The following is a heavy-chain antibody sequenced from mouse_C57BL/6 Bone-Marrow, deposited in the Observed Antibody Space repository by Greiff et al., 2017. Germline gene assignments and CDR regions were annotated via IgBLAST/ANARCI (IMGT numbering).Heavy chain of an antibody. V-gene: IGHV1-69*01. CDR1: GYTFTSYW. Sequence: QVQLQQPGAELVMPGASVKLSCKASGYTFTSYWMHWVKQRPGQGLEWIGEIDPSDSSTNYNQKFKGKSTLTVDKSSSTAYMQLSSLTSEDSAVYYCAREKYYGSSYDWYFDVWGTGTTVTVSS. CDR2: IDPSDSST. J-gene: IGHJ1*03. D-gene: IGHD1-1*01. CDR3: AREKYYGSSYDWYFDV.